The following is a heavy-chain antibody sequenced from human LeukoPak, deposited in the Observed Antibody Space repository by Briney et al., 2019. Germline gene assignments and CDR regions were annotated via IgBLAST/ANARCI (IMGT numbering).Heavy chain of an antibody. CDR1: GFTFSHYW. CDR3: ARDSGRFYIDY. D-gene: IGHD5-12*01. V-gene: IGHV3-7*03. J-gene: IGHJ4*02. Sequence: GGSLRLSCAASGFTFSHYWMTWVRQAPGKGLEWVANIKQDGSEKYYVDSLKGRFTISRDNAKNSLYLQFNSLRADDTAIYYCARDSGRFYIDYWGQGTLVTVSS. CDR2: IKQDGSEK.